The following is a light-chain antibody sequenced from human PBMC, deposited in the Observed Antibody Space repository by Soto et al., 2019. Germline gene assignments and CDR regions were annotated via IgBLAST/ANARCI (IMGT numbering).Light chain of an antibody. V-gene: IGKV3-20*01. Sequence: EIVLTQSPATLSLSPGERATLSCRASQSVSSYFAWYQQKPGQAPRLLIYDASNRATGIPARFSGSGSGTDFTLTIRRLEPEDFAVYYCQQYGSSYPWTFGQGTRWIS. J-gene: IGKJ1*01. CDR3: QQYGSSYPWT. CDR1: QSVSSY. CDR2: DAS.